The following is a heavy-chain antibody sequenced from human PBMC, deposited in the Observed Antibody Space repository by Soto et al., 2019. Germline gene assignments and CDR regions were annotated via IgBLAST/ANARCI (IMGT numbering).Heavy chain of an antibody. D-gene: IGHD2-15*01. CDR2: IIPIFGTA. V-gene: IGHV1-69*13. CDR1: GGTFSSYA. Sequence: ASVKVSCKASGGTFSSYAISWVRQAPGQGLEWMGGIIPIFGTANYAQKFQGRVTITADESTSTAYMELSSLRSEDTAVYYCARTCGGGSCYSMDYYYGMDVWGQGTTVTVSS. CDR3: ARTCGGGSCYSMDYYYGMDV. J-gene: IGHJ6*02.